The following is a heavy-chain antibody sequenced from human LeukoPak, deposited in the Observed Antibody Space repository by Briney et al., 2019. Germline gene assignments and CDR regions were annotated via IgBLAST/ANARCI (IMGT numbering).Heavy chain of an antibody. Sequence: GESLKISCKASGYSFTSYWIGWVRQMPGKGLEWMGIIYPGDSDTTYSPSFQGQVTISADKSISTASLQWSSLKASDTAIFYCARRRGVSASSFDIWGQGTMVTVSS. J-gene: IGHJ3*02. D-gene: IGHD3-10*01. CDR1: GYSFTSYW. CDR3: ARRRGVSASSFDI. CDR2: IYPGDSDT. V-gene: IGHV5-51*01.